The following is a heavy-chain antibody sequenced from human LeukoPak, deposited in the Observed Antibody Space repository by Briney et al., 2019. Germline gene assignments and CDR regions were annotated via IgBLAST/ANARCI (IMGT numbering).Heavy chain of an antibody. CDR2: INPSGGST. V-gene: IGHV1-46*01. CDR1: GYTFTSYY. CDR3: ARGRHIVVVVAPLVPYTFDI. J-gene: IGHJ3*02. D-gene: IGHD2-15*01. Sequence: APVKVSCKASGYTFTSYYMHWVRQAPGQGLEWMGIINPSGGSTSYAQKFQGRVTMTRDTSTSTVYMELSSLRSEDTAVYYCARGRHIVVVVAPLVPYTFDIWGQGTMVTVSS.